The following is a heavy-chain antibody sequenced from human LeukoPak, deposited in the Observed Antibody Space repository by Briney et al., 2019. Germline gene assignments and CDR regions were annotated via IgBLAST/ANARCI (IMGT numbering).Heavy chain of an antibody. J-gene: IGHJ4*02. Sequence: ASVKVSCKASGYTFTGYYMHWVRQAPGQGLEWMGWINPNSGGTNSAQNFQGRVTMTRDTSISTAYMELSRLRSDDTAVYYCASGTHYYGSGSYTLDYWGQGTLVTVSS. V-gene: IGHV1-2*02. D-gene: IGHD3-10*01. CDR3: ASGTHYYGSGSYTLDY. CDR2: INPNSGGT. CDR1: GYTFTGYY.